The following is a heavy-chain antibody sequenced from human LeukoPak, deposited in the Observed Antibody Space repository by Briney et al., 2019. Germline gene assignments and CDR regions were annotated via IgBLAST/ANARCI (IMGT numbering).Heavy chain of an antibody. J-gene: IGHJ4*02. D-gene: IGHD3-22*01. CDR1: GFTVSSNH. V-gene: IGHV3-53*01. Sequence: PGGSLRLSCAASGFTVSSNHMTWVRQAPGKRLEWVSVIYSGGSTYYADSVKGRFTISRDNSKNTLYLQMNSLRAEDTAVYYCARSYSYVSSGHFDYWGQGALVTVSS. CDR3: ARSYSYVSSGHFDY. CDR2: IYSGGST.